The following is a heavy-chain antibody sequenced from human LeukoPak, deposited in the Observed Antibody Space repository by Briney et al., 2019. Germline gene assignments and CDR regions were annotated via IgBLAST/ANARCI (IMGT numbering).Heavy chain of an antibody. V-gene: IGHV3-23*01. CDR1: GFTFSSYG. J-gene: IGHJ4*02. CDR2: FSGSGGGT. D-gene: IGHD5-24*01. CDR3: AKSGYNRFDY. Sequence: GGSLRLSCAASGFTFSSYGMHWVRQAPGKGLERVSAFSGSGGGTYYADSVKGRFTISRDNSKNTLYLQMNSLRAEDTAVYFCAKSGYNRFDYWGQGTLVTVSS.